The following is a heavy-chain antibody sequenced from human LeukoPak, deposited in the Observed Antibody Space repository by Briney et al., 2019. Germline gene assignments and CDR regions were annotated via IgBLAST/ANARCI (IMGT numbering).Heavy chain of an antibody. CDR2: IRTKSDGETP. V-gene: IGHV3-15*01. CDR3: TTVAQW. CDR1: GLSFSHAR. J-gene: IGHJ4*02. Sequence: AGGSLRLSCAASGLSFSHARMSWVRQAPGKGLEWVGRIRTKSDGETPEYAAPVKGRFTISRDDSENMLYLQMSYLKTEDTAVYYCTTVAQWWGQGTLVSVSS. D-gene: IGHD6-19*01.